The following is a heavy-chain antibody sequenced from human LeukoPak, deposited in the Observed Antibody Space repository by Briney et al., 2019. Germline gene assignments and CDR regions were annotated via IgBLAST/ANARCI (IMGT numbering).Heavy chain of an antibody. D-gene: IGHD3-3*01. V-gene: IGHV4-59*01. CDR3: ARATYYDFWSGYSTNDAFDI. Sequence: SETLSLTYTVSGGSISSYYWSWIRQPPGKGLEWIGYIYYSGSTNYNPSLKSRVTISVDTSKNQFSLKLSSVTAADTAVYYCARATYYDFWSGYSTNDAFDIWGQGTMVTVSS. J-gene: IGHJ3*02. CDR2: IYYSGST. CDR1: GGSISSYY.